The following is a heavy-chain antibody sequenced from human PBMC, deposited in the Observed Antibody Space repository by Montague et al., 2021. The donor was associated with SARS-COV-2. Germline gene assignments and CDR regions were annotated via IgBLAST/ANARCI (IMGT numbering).Heavy chain of an antibody. CDR2: IYYSGST. J-gene: IGHJ4*02. Sequence: SETLSLTCTVSGGSISSSSYYWGWIRQPPGKGLEWIGSIYYSGSTYYNPSLKSRVTISVDTSKNQFFLELSSVTAADTAVYYCVEIVGAADYWGQGTLVTVSS. V-gene: IGHV4-39*01. CDR1: GGSISSSSYY. D-gene: IGHD1-26*01. CDR3: VEIVGAADY.